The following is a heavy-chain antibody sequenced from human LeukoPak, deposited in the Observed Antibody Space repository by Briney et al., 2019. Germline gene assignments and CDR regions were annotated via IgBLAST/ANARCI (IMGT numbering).Heavy chain of an antibody. J-gene: IGHJ5*02. CDR1: GGSISSYY. Sequence: PSETLSLTCTVSGGSISSYYWSWIRQPPGKGLEWLGYIYYSGSTNYNPSFKSRITISVDTSKNQFSLKLSSVTAADTAVSCCWRHGGSGSYGAWGQGTLVTVSS. CDR3: WRHGGSGSYGA. V-gene: IGHV4-59*01. D-gene: IGHD1-26*01. CDR2: IYYSGST.